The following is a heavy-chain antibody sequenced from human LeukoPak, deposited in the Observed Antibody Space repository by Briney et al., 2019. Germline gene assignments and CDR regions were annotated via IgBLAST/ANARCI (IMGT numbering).Heavy chain of an antibody. J-gene: IGHJ4*02. CDR1: GGSISSSGYY. D-gene: IGHD2-21*02. CDR3: ARDLASCAGDCYSDGFDH. Sequence: SETLSLTCTVSGGSISSSGYYWGWIRQPPGKGLEWIGNIYYSGNTYYNPSLKSRVTISVDTSKNQFSLKLSSVTAADTAVYYCARDLASCAGDCYSDGFDHWGQGTLVTVSS. V-gene: IGHV4-39*07. CDR2: IYYSGNT.